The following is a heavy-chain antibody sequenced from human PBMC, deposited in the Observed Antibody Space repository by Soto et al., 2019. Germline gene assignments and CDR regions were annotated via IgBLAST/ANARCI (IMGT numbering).Heavy chain of an antibody. Sequence: GGPMRLSWAAAGVNCVSYSRNWVRQAPGKGLEWVSYISRSSSNKYYADSVKGRFTISRDNAKNTLYLQMNSLRAEDTAVYYCVRDDIGLGIDYWGLGTLVTVSS. CDR3: VRDDIGLGIDY. CDR1: GVNCVSYS. D-gene: IGHD1-26*01. CDR2: ISRSSSNK. V-gene: IGHV3-21*05. J-gene: IGHJ4*02.